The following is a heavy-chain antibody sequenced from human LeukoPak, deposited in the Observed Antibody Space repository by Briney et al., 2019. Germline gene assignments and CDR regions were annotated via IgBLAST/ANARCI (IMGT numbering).Heavy chain of an antibody. J-gene: IGHJ4*02. CDR1: GGSVSSGNYY. V-gene: IGHV4-61*01. D-gene: IGHD3-22*01. CDR2: RHYSGST. Sequence: SETLSLTCTVSGGSVSSGNYYWSWIRQPPGKGLEWIGYRHYSGSTNYNPSLKSRVTISVDTSKNQFSLKLSSVTAADAAVYYCARDPSGYFNYWGQGTLATVSS. CDR3: ARDPSGYFNY.